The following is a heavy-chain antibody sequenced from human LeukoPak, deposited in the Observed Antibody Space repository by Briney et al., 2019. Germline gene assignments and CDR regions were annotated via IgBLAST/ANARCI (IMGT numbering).Heavy chain of an antibody. Sequence: GGSLRLSCAASGFTFSSYAMSWVRRAPGKGLEWVSAISGSGGSTYYADSVKGRFTISRDNSKNTLYLQMNSLRAEDTAVYYCAEDRGSGWGDFDYWGQGTLVTVSS. CDR1: GFTFSSYA. CDR3: AEDRGSGWGDFDY. J-gene: IGHJ4*02. CDR2: ISGSGGST. D-gene: IGHD6-19*01. V-gene: IGHV3-23*01.